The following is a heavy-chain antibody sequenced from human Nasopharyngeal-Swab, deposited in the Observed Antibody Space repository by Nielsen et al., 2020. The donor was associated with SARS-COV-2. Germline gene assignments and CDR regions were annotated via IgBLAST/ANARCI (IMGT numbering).Heavy chain of an antibody. D-gene: IGHD3-22*01. Sequence: VRQMPGKGLEWVANIKQDGSEKYYVDSVKGRFTISRDNAKNSLYLQMNSLRAEDTAVYYCARDYYDSSGYYLLPGYYYYYYVDVWGKGTTVTVSS. CDR3: ARDYYDSSGYYLLPGYYYYYYVDV. V-gene: IGHV3-7*05. CDR2: IKQDGSEK. J-gene: IGHJ6*03.